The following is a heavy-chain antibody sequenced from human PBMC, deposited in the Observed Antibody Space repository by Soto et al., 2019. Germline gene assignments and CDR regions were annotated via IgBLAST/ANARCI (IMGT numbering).Heavy chain of an antibody. Sequence: QVQLVQSGAEVKKPGSSMKVSCKAAGGTFSSYAVAWVRQAPGQGLEWMGRITPLLGISNYAQNFQGRITTTADKSTATAYLELRGLRPNDTAFDFCARDLAPVNHYFDSWGQGPLVVVSS. CDR3: ARDLAPVNHYFDS. CDR1: GGTFSSYA. V-gene: IGHV1-69*04. D-gene: IGHD2-15*01. CDR2: ITPLLGIS. J-gene: IGHJ4*02.